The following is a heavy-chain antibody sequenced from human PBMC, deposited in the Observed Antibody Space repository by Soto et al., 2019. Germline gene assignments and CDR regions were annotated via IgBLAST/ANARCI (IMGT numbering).Heavy chain of an antibody. CDR2: IYYSGST. Sequence: SETLSLPCTVSCGYISGGGHYWTCIHQHPGKGLEWIGNIYYSGSTNNNPSLKSRVTISVDTSKNQFSLKLSSVTAADTAVYYCARGRWSTYYITFDYWGQGALVTVSS. J-gene: IGHJ4*02. D-gene: IGHD3-3*01. CDR3: ARGRWSTYYITFDY. V-gene: IGHV4-31*03. CDR1: CGYISGGGHY.